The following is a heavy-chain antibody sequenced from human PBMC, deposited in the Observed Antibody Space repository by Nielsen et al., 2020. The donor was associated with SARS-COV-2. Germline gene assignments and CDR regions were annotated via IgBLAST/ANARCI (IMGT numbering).Heavy chain of an antibody. J-gene: IGHJ4*02. CDR1: GFTFDDYA. D-gene: IGHD3-10*01. V-gene: IGHV3-21*01. CDR3: ARAEGFYGSGREDY. CDR2: ISSSSSYI. Sequence: GESLKISCAASGFTFDDYAMHWVRQAPGKGLEWVSSISSSSSYIYYADSVKGRFTISRDNAKNSLYLQMNSLRAEDTAVYYCARAEGFYGSGREDYWGQGTLVTVSS.